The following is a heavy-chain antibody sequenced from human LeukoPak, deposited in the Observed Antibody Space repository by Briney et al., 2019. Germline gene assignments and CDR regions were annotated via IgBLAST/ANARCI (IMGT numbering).Heavy chain of an antibody. D-gene: IGHD2-15*01. CDR3: AKEAFAGYCSGGSCLPFDY. J-gene: IGHJ4*02. V-gene: IGHV3-23*01. Sequence: GGSLRLSCAASGFTFRSYAMSWVRQAPGKGLEWVSVISGSGDSTYYADSVKGRFTISRDNSKNTLYLQMNSLRAEDTAVYYCAKEAFAGYCSGGSCLPFDYWGQGTLVTVSS. CDR2: ISGSGDST. CDR1: GFTFRSYA.